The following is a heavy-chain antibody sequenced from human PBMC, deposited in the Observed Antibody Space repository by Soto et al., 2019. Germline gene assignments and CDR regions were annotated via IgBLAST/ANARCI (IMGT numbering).Heavy chain of an antibody. CDR3: VKGGTTTVTTYFEY. J-gene: IGHJ4*02. D-gene: IGHD4-17*01. CDR2: ISATGGAT. CDR1: GFTFSNYD. Sequence: EVQLLESGGGLVQPGGSLRLSSAASGFTFSNYDMSWVRQAPGKGLEWVSGISATGGATYYADSVKGRFTISRDNSKNTLYLQMHSLRAEVTADTAVYYCVKGGTTTVTTYFEYWGQGTLVTVSS. V-gene: IGHV3-23*01.